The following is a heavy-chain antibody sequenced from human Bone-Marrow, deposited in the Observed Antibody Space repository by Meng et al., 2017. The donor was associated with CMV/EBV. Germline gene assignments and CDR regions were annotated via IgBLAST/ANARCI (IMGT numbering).Heavy chain of an antibody. CDR1: GGTFSSYA. V-gene: IGHV1-69*05. D-gene: IGHD1-26*01. CDR3: ARGNLWEFDY. CDR2: ILPIFGTA. J-gene: IGHJ4*02. Sequence: SCKASGGTFSSYAVSWVRQAPGQGLEWMRGILPIFGTATYAQKFRGRVTITTDESTSTAYMELSSLRSEDTAVYYCARGNLWEFDYWGQGTLVTVSS.